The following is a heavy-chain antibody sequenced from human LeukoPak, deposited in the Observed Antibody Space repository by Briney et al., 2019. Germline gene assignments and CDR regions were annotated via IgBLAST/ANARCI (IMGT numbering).Heavy chain of an antibody. Sequence: PSETLSLTCAVYGGSFSSYYWSWIRQPPGKGLEWIGEINHSGNTTYNPSLKSRVTISVDKSKNQFSLKLRSVTAADTAVYYCARHFSGAAAPLPFDYWGQGTLVTVSS. CDR2: INHSGNT. CDR1: GGSFSSYY. CDR3: ARHFSGAAAPLPFDY. D-gene: IGHD6-13*01. V-gene: IGHV4-34*01. J-gene: IGHJ4*02.